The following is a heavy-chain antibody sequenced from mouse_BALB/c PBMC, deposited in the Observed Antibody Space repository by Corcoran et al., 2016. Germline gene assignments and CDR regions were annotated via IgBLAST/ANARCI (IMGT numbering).Heavy chain of an antibody. CDR1: GFNIKDTY. J-gene: IGHJ1*01. Sequence: EVQLQQSGAELVKPGASVKLSCTASGFNIKDTYMHWVKQRPEQGLEWIGRIDPANGNTKYDPKFQGKATITADTSSNTAYLQLSSLTAEDTAVYYCARYWYFDVWGAGTTVTVSS. CDR2: IDPANGNT. CDR3: ARYWYFDV. V-gene: IGHV14-3*02.